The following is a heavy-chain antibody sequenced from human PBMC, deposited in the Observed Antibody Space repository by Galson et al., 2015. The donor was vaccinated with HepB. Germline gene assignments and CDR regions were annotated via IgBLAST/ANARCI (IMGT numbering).Heavy chain of an antibody. CDR1: GYTFTSYA. CDR2: INAGNGNT. J-gene: IGHJ4*02. D-gene: IGHD3-9*01. CDR3: ARVPVDILTGYYTAHYDY. Sequence: SVKVSCKASGYTFTSYAMHWVRQAPGQRLEWMGWINAGNGNTKYSQKFQGRVTITRDTSASTAYMELSSLRSEDTAVYYCARVPVDILTGYYTAHYDYWGQGTLVTVSS. V-gene: IGHV1-3*01.